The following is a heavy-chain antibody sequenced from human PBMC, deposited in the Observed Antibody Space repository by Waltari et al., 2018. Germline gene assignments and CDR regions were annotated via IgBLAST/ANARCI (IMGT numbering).Heavy chain of an antibody. D-gene: IGHD4-17*01. V-gene: IGHV4-59*01. CDR3: AAHYGV. CDR2: IYYSGST. J-gene: IGHJ4*02. CDR1: GGSISSYY. Sequence: QVQLQESGPGLVKPSETLSLTCTVSGGSISSYYWSWIRQPPGKGLEWIGYIYYSGSTSYDPSLKSRVTISVDTSKNQFSLKQSAVTAADTAVDYCAAHYGVWGQGTLVTVSS.